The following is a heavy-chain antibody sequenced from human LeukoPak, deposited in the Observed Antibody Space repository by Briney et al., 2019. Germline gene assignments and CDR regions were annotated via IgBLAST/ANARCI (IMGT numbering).Heavy chain of an antibody. CDR1: RFTLRSHS. CDR2: ISSSSSYI. J-gene: IGHJ4*02. V-gene: IGHV3-21*01. CDR3: TAARDYLFDY. Sequence: GGSLRLSRAPSRFTLRSHSMNWVRQAPGKGLEWVSSISSSSSYIYYADSVKGRFTISRDNAKNSLDLQMNSLRAEDTAVYYYTAARDYLFDYWGQGTLVTVSS. D-gene: IGHD4/OR15-4a*01.